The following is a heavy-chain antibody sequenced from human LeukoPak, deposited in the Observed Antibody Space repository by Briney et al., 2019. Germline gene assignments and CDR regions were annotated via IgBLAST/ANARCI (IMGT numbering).Heavy chain of an antibody. D-gene: IGHD2-21*02. J-gene: IGHJ6*03. CDR1: GFTFSHYS. CDR2: ISSSSSTI. Sequence: GGSLRLSCAASGFTFSHYSMSWVRQAPGKGLEWVSYISSSSSTIYYADSVKGRFTISRDNAKNTVYLQMNSLRAEDTAVYYCVRVLNDFWYMDVWGKGTTVTVS. V-gene: IGHV3-48*04. CDR3: VRVLNDFWYMDV.